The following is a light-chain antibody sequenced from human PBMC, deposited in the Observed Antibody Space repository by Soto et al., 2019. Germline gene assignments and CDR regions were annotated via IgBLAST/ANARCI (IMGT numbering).Light chain of an antibody. V-gene: IGKV3-15*01. Sequence: RVMTQSPFTLSVSPGESATLSCRASQSVSSHVAWYQQKACRAPRLLIYDTSSRVTSVPARFSGSGSETEFGLTISGLQSEDFAVYYCQQYYNSPLTFGGGTTLQIK. J-gene: IGKJ4*01. CDR1: QSVSSH. CDR3: QQYYNSPLT. CDR2: DTS.